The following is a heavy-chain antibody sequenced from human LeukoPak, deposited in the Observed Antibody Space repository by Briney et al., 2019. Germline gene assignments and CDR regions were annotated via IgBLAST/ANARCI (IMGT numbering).Heavy chain of an antibody. CDR2: IYYSGTT. CDR1: GGSISNYY. J-gene: IGHJ4*02. V-gene: IGHV4-59*08. D-gene: IGHD2/OR15-2a*01. CDR3: ARALNGYFYAFDS. Sequence: SETLSLTCSVSGGSISNYYWSWVRQPPGKALEWIGYIYYSGTTNYNPSLKSRVSISVDTSKNQFSLKLTSVTAADTAVYYCARALNGYFYAFDSWGQGTLVTVSS.